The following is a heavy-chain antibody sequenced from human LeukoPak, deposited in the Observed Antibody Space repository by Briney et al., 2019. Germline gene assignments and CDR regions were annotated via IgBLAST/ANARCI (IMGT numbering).Heavy chain of an antibody. V-gene: IGHV3-7*01. Sequence: GGSLRLSCAASGFTFSSYWMSWVRQAPGKGLEWVANIKQDGSEKYYVDSVKGRFTISRDNAKNSLYLQMNSLRAEDTAVYYCARDGVVGATTTGGYAFDIWGQGTMVTVSS. J-gene: IGHJ3*02. CDR3: ARDGVVGATTTGGYAFDI. CDR2: IKQDGSEK. D-gene: IGHD1-26*01. CDR1: GFTFSSYW.